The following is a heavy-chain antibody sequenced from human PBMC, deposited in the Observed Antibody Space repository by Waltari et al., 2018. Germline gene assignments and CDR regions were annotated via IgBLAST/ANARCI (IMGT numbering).Heavy chain of an antibody. CDR2: CIRIFGTE. CDR3: ARVGDSRGGVQLRAFDI. Sequence: QVQLVQSGAEVKKPGSSVKVSCKASGGTFSSYAISWVRQAPGQGLEWMGGCIRIFGTEKSAQKFKCIGTITEDESRSTAYMELSSLRCEATAVYYCARVGDSRGGVQLRAFDIGGQGTMVTVSS. D-gene: IGHD6-19*01. CDR1: GGTFSSYA. J-gene: IGHJ3*02. V-gene: IGHV1-69*13.